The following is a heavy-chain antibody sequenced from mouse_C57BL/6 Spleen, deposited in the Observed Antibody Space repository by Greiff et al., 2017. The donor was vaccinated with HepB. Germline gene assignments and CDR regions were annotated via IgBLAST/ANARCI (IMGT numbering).Heavy chain of an antibody. D-gene: IGHD2-2*01. V-gene: IGHV1-15*01. CDR2: IDPETGGT. J-gene: IGHJ2*01. CDR1: GYTFTDYE. Sequence: QVQLQQSGAELVRPGASVTLSCKASGYTFTDYEMHWVKQTPVHGLEWIGAIDPETGGTAYNQKFKGKAILTADKSSSTAYMELRSLTSEDSAVYYSTRGDGNDGYCDYWGQGTTLTVSS. CDR3: TRGDGNDGYCDY.